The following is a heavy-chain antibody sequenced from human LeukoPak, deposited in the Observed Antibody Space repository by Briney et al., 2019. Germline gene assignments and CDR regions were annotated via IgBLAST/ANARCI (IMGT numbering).Heavy chain of an antibody. CDR2: INYTGTT. D-gene: IGHD1-14*01. CDR1: GGSFTTYY. V-gene: IGHV4-34*01. J-gene: IGHJ6*03. Sequence: SETLSLTCAVYGGSFTTYYWNWIRQSPGKGLEWIGEINYTGTTNYNPSLKSPVTISVDTPKNQFSLRLNSVTAADTATYYCARGAADRKNYYYYIDVWGPGTTVTVSS. CDR3: ARGAADRKNYYYYIDV.